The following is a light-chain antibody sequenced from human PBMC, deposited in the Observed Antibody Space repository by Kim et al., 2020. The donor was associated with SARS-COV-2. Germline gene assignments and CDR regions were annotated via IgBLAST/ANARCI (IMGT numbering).Light chain of an antibody. CDR1: ILRSYY. J-gene: IGLJ3*02. V-gene: IGLV3-19*01. CDR3: NSRDTSGTHVRV. CDR2: AKN. Sequence: SSELTQDPAVSVALGQTVRITCQGDILRSYYASWYQQKPGQAPLLVIYAKNNRPSGIPDRFSASSSGNTASLTITGAQAEDEADYYCNSRDTSGTHVRVFGGGTQLTVL.